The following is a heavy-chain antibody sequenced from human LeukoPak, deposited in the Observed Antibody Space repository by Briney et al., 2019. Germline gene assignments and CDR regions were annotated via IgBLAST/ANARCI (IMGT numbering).Heavy chain of an antibody. CDR3: LRDVWSSDLISMIRPGAN. Sequence: GGSPRLSCAASGFTVSSNHMTWVRQALGKRLERGSVIYSRGNTYYADYVKGRFTISRDNSKNTLYLQMNSLRAEDTAVYYCLRDVWSSDLISMIRPGANWGQGTLVTVSS. CDR2: IYSRGNT. J-gene: IGHJ4*02. CDR1: GFTVSSNH. V-gene: IGHV3-66*01. D-gene: IGHD3-10*01.